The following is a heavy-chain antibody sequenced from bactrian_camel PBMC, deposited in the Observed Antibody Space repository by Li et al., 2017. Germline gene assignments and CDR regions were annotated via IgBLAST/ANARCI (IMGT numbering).Heavy chain of an antibody. Sequence: HVQLVESGGGSVQTGGSLKLSCSASESRDAYSTYYMAWFRQAPGKEREGVAVIEDAGVTRYADAVKGRFTISRDDAQRTIYLQMNRLEVEDSAIYVCEAGLQWCRSGYFDPYARLGYRGQGTQVTV. CDR3: EAGLQWCRSGYFDPYARLGY. CDR2: IEDAGVT. CDR1: ESRDAYSTYY. D-gene: IGHD2*01. J-gene: IGHJ6*01. V-gene: IGHV3S1*01.